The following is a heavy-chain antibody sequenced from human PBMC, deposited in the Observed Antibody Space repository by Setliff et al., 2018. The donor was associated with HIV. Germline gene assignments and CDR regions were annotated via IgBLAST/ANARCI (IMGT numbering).Heavy chain of an antibody. D-gene: IGHD6-19*01. J-gene: IGHJ4*02. CDR3: AKNLYRSPWSPLDY. V-gene: IGHV3-30*02. CDR2: IRYDGSYK. Sequence: PGGSLRLSCAASDFTFSSYGMHWVRQAPGKGLEWVAFIRYDGSYKFYADSVKGRFTISRDNSKNTLYLQTNSLRPEDTAVYYCAKNLYRSPWSPLDYWGQGTLVTVSS. CDR1: DFTFSSYG.